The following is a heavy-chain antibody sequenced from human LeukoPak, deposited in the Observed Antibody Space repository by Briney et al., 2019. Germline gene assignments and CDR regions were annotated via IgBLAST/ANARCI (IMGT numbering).Heavy chain of an antibody. CDR2: ISYDGSNK. CDR3: ARDLSKVVPAATTFDY. D-gene: IGHD2-2*01. CDR1: GFTFSSYG. Sequence: GGSLRLSCAASGFTFSSYGMHWVRQAPGKGLKWVAVISYDGSNKYYADSVKGRFTISRDNSKNTLYLQMNSLRAEDTAVYYCARDLSKVVPAATTFDYWSQGTLVTVSS. V-gene: IGHV3-30*03. J-gene: IGHJ4*02.